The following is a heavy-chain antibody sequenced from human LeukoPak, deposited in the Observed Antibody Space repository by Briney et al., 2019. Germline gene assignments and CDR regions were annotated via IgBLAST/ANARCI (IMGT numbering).Heavy chain of an antibody. CDR2: IYYIGST. D-gene: IGHD6-19*01. CDR1: GGSIRSYY. V-gene: IGHV4-59*01. J-gene: IGHJ6*03. Sequence: SETLSLTCSVSGGSIRSYYWSWIRQPPGKGLEWIGYIYYIGSTNYNPSLKSRVTISVDTTKNQFSLKLISVTAADTAVYYCARRAVAGSEGLYYYYYMDVWGKGTTVTVSS. CDR3: ARRAVAGSEGLYYYYYMDV.